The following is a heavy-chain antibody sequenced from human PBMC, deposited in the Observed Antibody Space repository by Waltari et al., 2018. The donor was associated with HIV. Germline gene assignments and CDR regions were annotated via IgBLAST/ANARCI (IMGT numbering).Heavy chain of an antibody. J-gene: IGHJ5*02. CDR2: IYPDDTT. Sequence: EVLLTESGGRLIQTGGSLGLSCVASNFTISHRPVTWVRQASGGPLEVVACIYPDDTTHYADSVRGRFTISRVRSRTSVLRLMNGLFADDTAIYYCATGVRYYGPWGQGTRVTVSS. V-gene: IGHV3-53*01. CDR3: ATGVRYYGP. CDR1: NFTISHRP. D-gene: IGHD3-10*01.